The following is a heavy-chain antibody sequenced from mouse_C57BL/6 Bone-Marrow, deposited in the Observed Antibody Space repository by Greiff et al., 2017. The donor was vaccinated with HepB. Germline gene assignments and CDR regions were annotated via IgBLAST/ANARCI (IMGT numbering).Heavy chain of an antibody. CDR3: ARSSTVVATDFDY. CDR2: IYPRSGNT. V-gene: IGHV1-81*01. Sequence: VQLQQSGAELARPGASVKLSCKASGYTFTSYGISWVKQRTGQGLEWIGEIYPRSGNTYYNAKFKGKATLTADKSSSTAYMVLRSLTSEDSAFYFCARSSTVVATDFDYWGQGTTLTVSS. CDR1: GYTFTSYG. J-gene: IGHJ2*01. D-gene: IGHD1-1*01.